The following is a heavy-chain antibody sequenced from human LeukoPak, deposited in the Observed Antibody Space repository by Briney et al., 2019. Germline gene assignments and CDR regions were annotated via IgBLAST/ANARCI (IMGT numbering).Heavy chain of an antibody. Sequence: PGGSLRPSCAASGFSFRGYGMHWVRQAPGKGLEYVSAISADGGTTYYADSVKDRFIISRDNSKNTLYLQMSSLRNEDMAVYYCARGRGGPPFDYWGQGALVTVSS. V-gene: IGHV3-64*02. CDR2: ISADGGTT. CDR1: GFSFRGYG. J-gene: IGHJ4*02. CDR3: ARGRGGPPFDY.